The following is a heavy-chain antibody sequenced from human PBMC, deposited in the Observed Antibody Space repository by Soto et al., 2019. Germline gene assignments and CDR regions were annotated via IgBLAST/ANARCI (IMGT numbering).Heavy chain of an antibody. CDR3: ARDGDSRNGPDYSYMDG. CDR2: INPNSGGT. D-gene: IGHD4-17*01. CDR1: GYTFTGYY. J-gene: IGHJ6*03. V-gene: IGHV1-2*04. Sequence: ASVKVSCKASGYTFTGYYMHWVRQAPGQGLEWMGWINPNSGGTNYAQKFQGWVTMTRDTSISTAYMELSRLRSDDTAVYYCARDGDSRNGPDYSYMDGWGKGTTVTVSS.